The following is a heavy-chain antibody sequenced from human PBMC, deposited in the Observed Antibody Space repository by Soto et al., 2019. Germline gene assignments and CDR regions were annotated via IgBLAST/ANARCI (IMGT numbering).Heavy chain of an antibody. CDR3: ARDGPMVGRITGSWFDP. Sequence: SETLSLTCAVSGGSISGYYWNWIRQPPGKGLEWIGYVYSSGSTHYNPSLKSRVTISVDTSKNQFSLRLNSVTAADTAVYYCARDGPMVGRITGSWFDPWGQGTLVTVSS. CDR1: GGSISGYY. J-gene: IGHJ5*02. V-gene: IGHV4-59*01. D-gene: IGHD3-10*01. CDR2: VYSSGST.